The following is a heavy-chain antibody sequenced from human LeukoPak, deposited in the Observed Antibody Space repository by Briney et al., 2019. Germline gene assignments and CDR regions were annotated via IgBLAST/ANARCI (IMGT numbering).Heavy chain of an antibody. J-gene: IGHJ5*02. CDR1: GGSMSSGGYF. CDR2: IHYSGNT. D-gene: IGHD3-3*02. V-gene: IGHV4-31*03. CDR3: ARSEVSIYGVAPNWFDP. Sequence: SQTLSLTCTVSGGSMSSGGYFWNWIRQFPGKGLEWIGYIHYSGNTYYNSSLESRVTISLSTSQNLFSLRLSSVIAADTAVYYCARSEVSIYGVAPNWFDPWGQGTLVTVSS.